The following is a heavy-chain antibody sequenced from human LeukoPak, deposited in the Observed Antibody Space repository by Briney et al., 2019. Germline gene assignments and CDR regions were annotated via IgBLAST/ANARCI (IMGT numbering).Heavy chain of an antibody. CDR2: ISGSGGST. V-gene: IGHV3-23*01. Sequence: PGGSLRLSCAASGFTFSSYAMSWVRQAPGKGLEWVSAISGSGGSTYYADSVKGRFTISRDNSKNTLYLQMNSLRAEDTAVYYCAKATIAVAGTGNYYFDYWGRGTLVTVSS. D-gene: IGHD6-19*01. CDR1: GFTFSSYA. CDR3: AKATIAVAGTGNYYFDY. J-gene: IGHJ4*02.